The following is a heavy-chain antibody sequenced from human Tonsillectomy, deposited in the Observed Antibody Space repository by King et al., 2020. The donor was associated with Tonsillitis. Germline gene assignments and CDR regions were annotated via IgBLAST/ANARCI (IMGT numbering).Heavy chain of an antibody. Sequence: QLVQSGAEVKKPGASVKVSCKASGDTFTGYYIHWVRQAPGQGLEWMGWINPNSGGTNYAQKFQGWVTMTRDTSTSTAYMELSRLRSDDTAVYYCARAGYNSGCYSEWGQGTLVTVSS. CDR2: INPNSGGT. CDR3: ARAGYNSGCYSE. J-gene: IGHJ4*02. CDR1: GDTFTGYY. V-gene: IGHV1-2*04. D-gene: IGHD6-19*01.